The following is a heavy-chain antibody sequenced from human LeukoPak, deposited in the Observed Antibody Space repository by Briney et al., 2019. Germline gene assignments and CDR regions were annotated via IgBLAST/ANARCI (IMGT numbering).Heavy chain of an antibody. J-gene: IGHJ4*02. CDR1: GGSFSTYY. CDR2: VNHSGSI. V-gene: IGHV4-34*01. Sequence: PSETLSLTCAVSGGSFSTYYWSWIRQPPGKGLEWIGEVNHSGSINYNPSLKSRVTISVDTSKNQFSLKLSSVTAADTAVYYCARGSGVWGSYRYILFDYWGQGTLVTVSS. CDR3: ARGSGVWGSYRYILFDY. D-gene: IGHD3-16*02.